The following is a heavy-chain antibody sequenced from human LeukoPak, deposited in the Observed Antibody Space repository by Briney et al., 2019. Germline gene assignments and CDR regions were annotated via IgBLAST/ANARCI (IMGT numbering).Heavy chain of an antibody. Sequence: SETLSLTCAVYGGSFSGYYWSWIRQPPGKGLEWIGEINHSGSTNYNPSLKSRVTISVDTSKNQFSLRLSSVTAADTAVYYCARGGRIAAAGTGYFDYWGQGTLVTVSS. V-gene: IGHV4-34*01. CDR1: GGSFSGYY. D-gene: IGHD6-13*01. CDR3: ARGGRIAAAGTGYFDY. CDR2: INHSGST. J-gene: IGHJ4*02.